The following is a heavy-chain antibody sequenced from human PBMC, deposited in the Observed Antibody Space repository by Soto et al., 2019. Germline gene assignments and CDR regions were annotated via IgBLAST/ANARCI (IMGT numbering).Heavy chain of an antibody. CDR3: ARESGYDFLVFSVGMDV. V-gene: IGHV1-18*01. Sequence: GASVKVSFKASGYTFTSYGISWGRQAPGQGLEWMGWIIAYNGNTNYAQKLQGRVTMTTDTSTSTAYMELRSLRSDDTAVYYCARESGYDFLVFSVGMDVSGQGTTVTVSS. J-gene: IGHJ6*02. CDR1: GYTFTSYG. D-gene: IGHD5-12*01. CDR2: IIAYNGNT.